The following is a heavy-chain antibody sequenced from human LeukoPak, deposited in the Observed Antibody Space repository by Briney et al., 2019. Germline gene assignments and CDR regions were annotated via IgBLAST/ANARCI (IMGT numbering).Heavy chain of an antibody. J-gene: IGHJ6*02. Sequence: GGSLRLSCAASGSTFSSYAMSWVRQAPGKGLEWVSAISGSGGSTYYADSVKGRFTISRDNSKNTLYLQMNSLRAEDTAVYYCARDPTYYDFRYGTDVWGQGTTVTASS. D-gene: IGHD3-3*01. CDR2: ISGSGGST. CDR3: ARDPTYYDFRYGTDV. V-gene: IGHV3-23*01. CDR1: GSTFSSYA.